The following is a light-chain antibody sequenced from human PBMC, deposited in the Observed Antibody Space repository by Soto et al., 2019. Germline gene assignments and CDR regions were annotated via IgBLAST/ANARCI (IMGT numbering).Light chain of an antibody. V-gene: IGKV3-15*01. CDR2: GAS. Sequence: EIVMTHSPSTLSLSPVERATLSCRASQIVSSNLSWYQHKPGQAPRLLISGASTRATGIPARFSGSGSGTEFTLTISSLQSEDFAVYYCQQYNNWPITFGQGTRLEIK. CDR1: QIVSSN. J-gene: IGKJ5*01. CDR3: QQYNNWPIT.